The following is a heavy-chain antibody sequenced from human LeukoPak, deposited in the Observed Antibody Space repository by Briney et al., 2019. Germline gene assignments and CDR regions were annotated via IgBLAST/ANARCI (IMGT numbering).Heavy chain of an antibody. CDR2: ISSSDKTT. D-gene: IGHD3-10*01. CDR3: AKCGYGSGSFDY. V-gene: IGHV3-11*01. CDR1: GFTFSDYY. J-gene: IGHJ4*02. Sequence: GGSLRLSCAASGFTFSDYYMSWIRQAPGKGLEWVSYISSSDKTTYYADSVKGRFTISRDNAKNSLYLQMDSLRAEDTAVYYCAKCGYGSGSFDYWGQGTLVTVSS.